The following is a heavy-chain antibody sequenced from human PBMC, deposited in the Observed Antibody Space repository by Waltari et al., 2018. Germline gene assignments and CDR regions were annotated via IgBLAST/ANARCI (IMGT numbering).Heavy chain of an antibody. CDR1: GGSFSGYF. J-gene: IGHJ4*02. CDR2: INHSGNT. V-gene: IGHV4-34*01. CDR3: ARDPGKAVADY. D-gene: IGHD6-19*01. Sequence: QVQLQQWGAGLLKPSETLSLTCAVYGGSFSGYFWRWIRQPPGTGQEWSGEINHSGNTNSKPSLKSRVTISADTSKIQMSLKLGSATDAGTAVYDCARDPGKAVADYWGQGTLVTVSS.